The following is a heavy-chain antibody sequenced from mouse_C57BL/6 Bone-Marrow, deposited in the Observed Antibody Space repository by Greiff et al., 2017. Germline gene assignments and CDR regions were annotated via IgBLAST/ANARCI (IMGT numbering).Heavy chain of an antibody. Sequence: QVQLQQSGAELVRPGTSVKVSCKASGYAFTNYLIEWVKQRPGQGLEWIGVINPGSGGTNSNEKFKGKATLTADKSSSTAYMQLSSLTSEDSAVYFCARWSPFYDGSRYWGQGTTLTVSS. V-gene: IGHV1-54*01. CDR1: GYAFTNYL. D-gene: IGHD2-3*01. J-gene: IGHJ2*01. CDR2: INPGSGGT. CDR3: ARWSPFYDGSRY.